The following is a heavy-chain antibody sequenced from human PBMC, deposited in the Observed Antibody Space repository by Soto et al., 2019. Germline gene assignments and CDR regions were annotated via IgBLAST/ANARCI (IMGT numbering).Heavy chain of an antibody. Sequence: QVQLVQSGAEVKKPGSSVKVSYKASGGTFSSYTISWVRQAPGQGLEWMGRIIPILGIANYAQKFQGRVTITADKSTSTAYMELSSLRSEDTAVYYCARDPPSYCSGGSCAFDYWGQGTLVTVSS. CDR1: GGTFSSYT. J-gene: IGHJ4*02. V-gene: IGHV1-69*08. CDR3: ARDPPSYCSGGSCAFDY. CDR2: IIPILGIA. D-gene: IGHD2-15*01.